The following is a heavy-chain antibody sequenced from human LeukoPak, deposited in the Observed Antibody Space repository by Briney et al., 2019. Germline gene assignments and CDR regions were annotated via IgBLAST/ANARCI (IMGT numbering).Heavy chain of an antibody. CDR3: AKRALDYDILTGDDY. Sequence: GGSLRLSCAASGFTFSSYAMSWVRQAPGKGLEWVSAISGSGGSTYYADSVKGRFTISRDNSKNALYLQMSSLRAEDTAVYYCAKRALDYDILTGDDYWGQGTLVTVSS. J-gene: IGHJ4*02. V-gene: IGHV3-23*01. CDR1: GFTFSSYA. D-gene: IGHD3-9*01. CDR2: ISGSGGST.